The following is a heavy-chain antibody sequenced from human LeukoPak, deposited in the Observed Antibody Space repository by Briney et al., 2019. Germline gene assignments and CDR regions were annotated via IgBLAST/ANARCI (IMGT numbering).Heavy chain of an antibody. CDR2: IYHSGST. CDR1: GYSISSGYY. Sequence: SETLSLTCTVSGYSISSGYYWGWIRQPPGKGLEWIGSIYHSGSTYYNPSLKSRVTISVDTSKNQFSLKLSSVTAADTAVYYCAREYFDPRSQHWGQGTLVTVSS. V-gene: IGHV4-38-2*02. D-gene: IGHD3-9*01. J-gene: IGHJ1*01. CDR3: AREYFDPRSQH.